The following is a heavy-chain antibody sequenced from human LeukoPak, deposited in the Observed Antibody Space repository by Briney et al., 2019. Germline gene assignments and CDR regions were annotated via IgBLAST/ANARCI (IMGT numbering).Heavy chain of an antibody. CDR2: ISANGGHT. Sequence: GGSLRLSCAASGFTFSNYAMHWVRQAPGKGLEYVSAISANGGHTYYANSVKGRFTISRDNAKNSLYLQMNGLRAEDTAVYYCARDDLMGSGWYRVLYYWGQGTLVTVSS. CDR1: GFTFSNYA. D-gene: IGHD6-19*01. J-gene: IGHJ4*02. CDR3: ARDDLMGSGWYRVLYY. V-gene: IGHV3-64*01.